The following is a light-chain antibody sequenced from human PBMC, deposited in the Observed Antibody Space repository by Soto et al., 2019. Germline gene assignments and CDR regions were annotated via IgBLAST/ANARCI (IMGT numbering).Light chain of an antibody. Sequence: QSALTQPRSVSGSPGQSVTISCTGTSSDVGAYNYVSWYQHNPGKAPKVMIYDVSERPSGVPDRFSGSKSDNKASLTISGLQAEDEADYYCCSYAGSYSWVFGGGTKLTVL. J-gene: IGLJ3*02. CDR2: DVS. CDR1: SSDVGAYNY. CDR3: CSYAGSYSWV. V-gene: IGLV2-11*01.